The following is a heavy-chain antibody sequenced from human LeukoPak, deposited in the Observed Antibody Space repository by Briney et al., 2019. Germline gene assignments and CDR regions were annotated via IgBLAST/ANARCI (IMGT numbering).Heavy chain of an antibody. CDR2: ITWNRDNI. Sequence: GGSLRLSCKVSGFTFDDYAMHWVRHTPGKGLEWVSGITWNRDNIGYGDSVKGRFTISRDNVKNVLYLQMNSLRPEDTALYYCAKDQSSAITSALVLDVWGQGTTVIVS. V-gene: IGHV3-9*01. D-gene: IGHD3-22*01. CDR3: AKDQSSAITSALVLDV. J-gene: IGHJ6*02. CDR1: GFTFDDYA.